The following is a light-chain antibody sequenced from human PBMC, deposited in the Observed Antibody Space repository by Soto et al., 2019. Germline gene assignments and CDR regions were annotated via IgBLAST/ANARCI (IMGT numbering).Light chain of an antibody. V-gene: IGKV1-8*01. J-gene: IGKJ2*01. Sequence: AIRMTQSPSSFSASTGDRVTITYRASQGMSSYLAWYQQKPGKAPKLLIYAASTLQSGVPSRFSGSGRGADFTLTISCLQSEDFATYYCQQYYSYPPTFGQGTKLEIK. CDR1: QGMSSY. CDR2: AAS. CDR3: QQYYSYPPT.